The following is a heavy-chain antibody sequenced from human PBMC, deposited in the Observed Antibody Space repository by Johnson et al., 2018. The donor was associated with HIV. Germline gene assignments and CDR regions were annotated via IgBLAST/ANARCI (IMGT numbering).Heavy chain of an antibody. D-gene: IGHD3-16*02. Sequence: QVQLVESGGGVVQSGRSLRLSCAASGFTFSHYTLHWVRQAPGKGLKWVAVISDDGSITQYADSMKGRFTISRDNSKNTLFLHMNGLRPDDTAVYSCAKDRCEGDAFDIWGQGTMVTVSS. V-gene: IGHV3-30*04. CDR2: ISDDGSIT. J-gene: IGHJ3*02. CDR1: GFTFSHYT. CDR3: AKDRCEGDAFDI.